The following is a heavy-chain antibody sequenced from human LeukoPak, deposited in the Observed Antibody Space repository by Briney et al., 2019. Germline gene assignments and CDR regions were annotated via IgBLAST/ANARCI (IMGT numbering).Heavy chain of an antibody. CDR2: ISYDGSHK. V-gene: IGHV3-30*14. D-gene: IGHD4-17*01. CDR1: GFTFNKYA. CDR3: ARDSYEDYEFDY. J-gene: IGHJ4*02. Sequence: GGSLRLSCDASGFTFNKYAFHWVRQAPGKGLEWVSIISYDGSHKYYADSVKGRFTVSRDDSNNTLFLQMNSLRPADTAVYYCARDSYEDYEFDYWGQGTPVTVSS.